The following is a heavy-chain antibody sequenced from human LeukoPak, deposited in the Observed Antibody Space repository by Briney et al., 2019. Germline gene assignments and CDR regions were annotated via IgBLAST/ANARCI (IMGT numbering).Heavy chain of an antibody. CDR1: GFTFSSYW. Sequence: GGSLRLSCAASGFTFSSYWMRWVRQAPGKGLEWVADINRDGTTKTSVVSVQGRFAISRDNARRSLYLQMSSVRAEDTAVYFCARDATYSEGATYYDRLDYWGQGGQVTVSS. D-gene: IGHD3-22*01. CDR2: INRDGTTK. V-gene: IGHV3-7*04. J-gene: IGHJ4*02. CDR3: ARDATYSEGATYYDRLDY.